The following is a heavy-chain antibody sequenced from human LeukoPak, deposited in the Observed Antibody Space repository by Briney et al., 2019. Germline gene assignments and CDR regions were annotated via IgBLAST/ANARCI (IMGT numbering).Heavy chain of an antibody. CDR1: GGSISSGGYY. J-gene: IGHJ4*02. CDR3: ASVRGREYYFDY. CDR2: IYYSGST. D-gene: IGHD5-24*01. Sequence: SETLSLTCTVSGGSISSGGYYWSWLRQRPGKGLEWFGYIYYSGSTYYNPSLKSRVTISVDTSKNQFSLKLSSVTAADTAVYYCASVRGREYYFDYWGQGTLVTVSS. V-gene: IGHV4-31*03.